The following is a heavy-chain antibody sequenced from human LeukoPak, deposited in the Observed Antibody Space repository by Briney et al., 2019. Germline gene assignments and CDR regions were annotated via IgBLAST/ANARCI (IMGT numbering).Heavy chain of an antibody. Sequence: GGSLRLSCAASGFTFSSYGMHWVRQAPGKGLEWVAFIRYDGSNKYYADSVKGRFTISRDNSKNTLYLQMNSLRAEDTAVYYCAKFHRGFGSYVAFDIWGQGTMVTVSS. CDR3: AKFHRGFGSYVAFDI. J-gene: IGHJ3*02. CDR1: GFTFSSYG. V-gene: IGHV3-30*02. CDR2: IRYDGSNK. D-gene: IGHD3-10*01.